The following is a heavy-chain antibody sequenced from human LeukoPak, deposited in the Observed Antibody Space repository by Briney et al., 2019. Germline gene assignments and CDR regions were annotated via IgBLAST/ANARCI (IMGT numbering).Heavy chain of an antibody. CDR3: AREVAGTIFDY. V-gene: IGHV4-34*01. D-gene: IGHD6-19*01. CDR1: GGSFSGYY. CDR2: INHSGST. Sequence: PSETLSLTCAVYGGSFSGYYWSWIRQPPGKGLEWIGEINHSGSTNYNPSLKSRVTISVDTSKNQFSLKLSSVTAADTAVYYCAREVAGTIFDYWGQGTLVTVSS. J-gene: IGHJ4*02.